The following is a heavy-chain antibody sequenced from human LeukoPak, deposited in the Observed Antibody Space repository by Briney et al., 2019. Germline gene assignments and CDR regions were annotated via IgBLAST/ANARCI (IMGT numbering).Heavy chain of an antibody. Sequence: ASVKVSCKASGYTFTGYYLHWVRQAPGQGLEWMGWINPYNGGTNYAQKFQGRVTLTRDTSITTAYMELSRLTSDDTAVYYCTRDRRAGGVRQDNWVDSWGQGTLVTVSS. J-gene: IGHJ5*01. V-gene: IGHV1-2*02. CDR3: TRDRRAGGVRQDNWVDS. CDR2: INPYNGGT. D-gene: IGHD2-8*02. CDR1: GYTFTGYY.